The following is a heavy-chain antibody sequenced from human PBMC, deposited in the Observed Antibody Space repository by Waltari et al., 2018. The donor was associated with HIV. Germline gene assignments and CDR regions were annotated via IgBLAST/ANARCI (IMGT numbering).Heavy chain of an antibody. J-gene: IGHJ6*02. D-gene: IGHD3-9*01. CDR2: ISSSSSYI. V-gene: IGHV3-21*01. Sequence: VEAGGGLVKPGGSLRLSCAASGFTFSSYSMNWVRQAPGKGLEWVSSISSSSSYIYYADSVKGRFTISRDNAKNSLYLQMNSLRAEDTAVYYCARDRGDYDISYGTHGMDVWGQGTTVTVSS. CDR3: ARDRGDYDISYGTHGMDV. CDR1: GFTFSSYS.